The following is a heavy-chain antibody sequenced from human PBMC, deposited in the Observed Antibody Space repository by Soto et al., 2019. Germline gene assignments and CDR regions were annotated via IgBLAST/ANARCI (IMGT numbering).Heavy chain of an antibody. CDR1: GFTFSSYA. J-gene: IGHJ6*02. CDR2: ISYDGSNK. D-gene: IGHD2-15*01. CDR3: SRELVVVAATPLAYYYGMDV. Sequence: GGSLRLSCAASGFTFSSYAMHWVRQAPGKGLEWVAVISYDGSNKYYADSVKGRFTISRDNSKNTLYLQMNSLRTEDTAVYYCSRELVVVAATPLAYYYGMDVWGQGTTVTVSS. V-gene: IGHV3-30-3*01.